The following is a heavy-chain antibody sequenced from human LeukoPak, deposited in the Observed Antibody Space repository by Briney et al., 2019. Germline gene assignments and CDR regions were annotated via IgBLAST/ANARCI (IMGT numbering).Heavy chain of an antibody. CDR3: ARDRGSSSWFPYLDY. CDR1: GGSISSYY. J-gene: IGHJ4*02. D-gene: IGHD6-13*01. CDR2: IHHSGST. Sequence: SETLSLTCTVSGGSISSYYWSWIRQPPGKGLEWIGEIHHSGSTSYNSSLKSRVTITADTSKNQFSLKLSSVTDADTAVYYCARDRGSSSWFPYLDYWGQGTLVTVS. V-gene: IGHV4-59*12.